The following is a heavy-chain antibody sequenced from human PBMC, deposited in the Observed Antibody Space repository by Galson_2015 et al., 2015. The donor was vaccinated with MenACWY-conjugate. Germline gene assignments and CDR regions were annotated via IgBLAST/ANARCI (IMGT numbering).Heavy chain of an antibody. J-gene: IGHJ4*02. CDR3: AKDAKGDFAVVPGAAGH. Sequence: SLRLSCAASRFSFSTYAMSWVRQTPGKGLEWVSTIDGSGDTTYYAEPVQGRFTISRDNSKNTLYLQMNSLRAEDTALYYCAKDAKGDFAVVPGAAGHWGQGTLVTVSS. CDR1: RFSFSTYA. D-gene: IGHD3-3*01. V-gene: IGHV3-23*01. CDR2: IDGSGDTT.